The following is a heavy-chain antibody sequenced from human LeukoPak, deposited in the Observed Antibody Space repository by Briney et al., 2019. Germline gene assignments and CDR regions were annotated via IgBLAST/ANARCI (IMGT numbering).Heavy chain of an antibody. CDR2: IYYSGST. CDR1: GGSISSSSYY. J-gene: IGHJ4*02. CDR3: ARGVIASGGNDFDY. Sequence: SETLSLTCTVSGGSISSSSYYWGWIRQPPGKGLEWIGSIYYSGSTYYNPSLKSRVSMSVDTSKSQLSLKVISVTAADTAVYYCARGVIASGGNDFDYWGQGTLVTVSS. D-gene: IGHD6-13*01. V-gene: IGHV4-39*07.